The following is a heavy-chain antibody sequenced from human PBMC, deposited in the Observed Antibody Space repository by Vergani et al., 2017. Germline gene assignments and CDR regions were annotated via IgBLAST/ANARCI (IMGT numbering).Heavy chain of an antibody. CDR2: IYYSGST. CDR3: ARLDIVVVPAAH. J-gene: IGHJ4*02. V-gene: IGHV4-39*01. CDR1: GGSISSSSYY. D-gene: IGHD2-2*01. Sequence: QLQLQESGPGLVKPSETLSLTCTVSGGSISSSSYYWGWIRQPPGKGLEWIGSIYYSGSTYYNPSLKSRVTISVDTSKNQFSLKLRSVTAADTAVYYCARLDIVVVPAAHWGQGTLVTVSS.